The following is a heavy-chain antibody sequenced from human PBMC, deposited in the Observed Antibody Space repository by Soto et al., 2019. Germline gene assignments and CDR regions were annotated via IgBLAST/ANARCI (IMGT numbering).Heavy chain of an antibody. V-gene: IGHV1-69*13. CDR2: IIPIFGTA. CDR3: ARSRANYYDSRGYYYSTFDY. D-gene: IGHD3-22*01. Sequence: SVKVSCKASGGTFSSYSISWVRQAPGQGLEWMGGIIPIFGTADYAQKFQGRVTITADESTSTAYMELSSLRSEDTAVYYCARSRANYYDSRGYYYSTFDYWGQGTLVTVSS. CDR1: GGTFSSYS. J-gene: IGHJ4*02.